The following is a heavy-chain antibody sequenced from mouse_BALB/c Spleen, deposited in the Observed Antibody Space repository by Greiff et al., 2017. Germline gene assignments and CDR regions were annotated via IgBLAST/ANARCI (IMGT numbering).Heavy chain of an antibody. CDR1: GYTFTSYW. V-gene: IGHV1S132*01. J-gene: IGHJ4*01. Sequence: VQLQQSGAELVKPGASVKLSCKTSGYTFTSYWIQWVKQRPGQGPGWIGEIFPGTGTTYYNEKFKGKSTLTIDTSSSTAYMQLSSLTSEDSAVYFCARSLLSGLDYWGKGTSVTVSA. CDR2: IFPGTGTT. D-gene: IGHD1-1*01. CDR3: ARSLLSGLDY.